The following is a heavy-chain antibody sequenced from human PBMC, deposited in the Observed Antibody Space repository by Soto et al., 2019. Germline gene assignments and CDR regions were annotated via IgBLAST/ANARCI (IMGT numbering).Heavy chain of an antibody. Sequence: SGTLSLTCTVSGGSISSNYWTWIRQPPGKGLEWIGYVYNSGSTNYNPSLKSRVTISEDTSKSQFSLKVNSMTAADTAVYYCARYRREAVAGYTLDNWGQGILVTVSS. V-gene: IGHV4-59*01. CDR3: ARYRREAVAGYTLDN. D-gene: IGHD6-13*01. CDR1: GGSISSNY. CDR2: VYNSGST. J-gene: IGHJ4*02.